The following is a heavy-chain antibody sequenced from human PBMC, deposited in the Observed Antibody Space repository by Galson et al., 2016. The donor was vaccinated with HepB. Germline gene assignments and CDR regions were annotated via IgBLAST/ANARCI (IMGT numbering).Heavy chain of an antibody. V-gene: IGHV1-46*01. D-gene: IGHD1-1*01. Sequence: SVKVSCKAVGYNFGSFHIHWVRQAPGQGLEWVGLINPSGDFTAYAQRFQGRVSTTRDTSTTTVYMEMSSLASDDTAVYYCVSEAGTTVYAWGQGTLVTVSS. CDR3: VSEAGTTVYA. CDR2: INPSGDFT. J-gene: IGHJ5*02. CDR1: GYNFGSFH.